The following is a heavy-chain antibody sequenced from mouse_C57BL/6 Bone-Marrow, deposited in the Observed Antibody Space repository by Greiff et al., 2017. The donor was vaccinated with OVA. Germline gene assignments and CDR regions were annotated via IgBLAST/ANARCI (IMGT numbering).Heavy chain of an antibody. D-gene: IGHD2-10*02. CDR1: GYTFTSYG. J-gene: IGHJ1*03. Sequence: VQLQQSGAELARPGASVKLSCKASGYTFTSYGLSWVKQRTGQGLEWIGEIYPRSGNTYYNGKFKGKATLTADKSHSTAYMELRSLTSEDSAVYFCARGRMYGNDAPGYFDVWGTGTTVTVSS. CDR2: IYPRSGNT. CDR3: ARGRMYGNDAPGYFDV. V-gene: IGHV1-81*01.